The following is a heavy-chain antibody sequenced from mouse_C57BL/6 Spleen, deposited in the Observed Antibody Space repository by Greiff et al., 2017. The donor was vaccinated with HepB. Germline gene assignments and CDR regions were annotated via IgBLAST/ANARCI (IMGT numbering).Heavy chain of an antibody. D-gene: IGHD2-2*01. CDR1: GYTFTSYW. CDR3: ATTAVRAWFAD. J-gene: IGHJ3*01. V-gene: IGHV1-7*01. CDR2: INPSSGYT. Sequence: QVQLKQSGAELAKPGASVKLSCKASGYTFTSYWMHWVKQRPGQGLEWIGYINPSSGYTKYNQKFKDKATLTADKSSSTAYMQLSSLTYEDSAVYYCATTAVRAWFADWGQGTLVTVSA.